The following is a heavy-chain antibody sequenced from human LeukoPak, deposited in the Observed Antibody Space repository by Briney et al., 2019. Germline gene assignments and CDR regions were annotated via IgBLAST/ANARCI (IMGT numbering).Heavy chain of an antibody. CDR3: ARTSVYYDSSGYYYSLGY. J-gene: IGHJ4*02. D-gene: IGHD3-22*01. Sequence: ASVKVSCKASGYTFTGYYMHWVRQAPGQGLEWMGWINPNSGGTNYAQKFQGRVTMTRDTSICTAYMELSRLRSDDTAVYYCARTSVYYDSSGYYYSLGYWGQGTLVTVSS. V-gene: IGHV1-2*02. CDR1: GYTFTGYY. CDR2: INPNSGGT.